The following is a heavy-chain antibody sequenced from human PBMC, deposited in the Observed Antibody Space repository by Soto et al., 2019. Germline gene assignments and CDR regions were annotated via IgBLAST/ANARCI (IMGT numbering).Heavy chain of an antibody. V-gene: IGHV3-30-3*01. CDR2: ISYDGSNK. D-gene: IGHD6-13*01. J-gene: IGHJ3*02. CDR3: ARDSAGIAASGAFDI. CDR1: GLTFWSYA. Sequence: GGSMRLSCAASGLTFWSYAMHWVRQAPGKGLEWVAVISYDGSNKYYADSVKGRFTISRDNSKNTLYLQMNSLRAEDTAVYYCARDSAGIAASGAFDIWGQGTMVTVSS.